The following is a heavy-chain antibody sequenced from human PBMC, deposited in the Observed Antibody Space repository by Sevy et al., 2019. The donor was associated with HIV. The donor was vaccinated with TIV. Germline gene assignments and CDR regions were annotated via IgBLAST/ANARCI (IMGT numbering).Heavy chain of an antibody. Sequence: GGSLRLSCAASGFTFSSYWMSWVRQAPGKGLEWVANIKQDGSEKYYVDSVKGRFTISRDNAKNSLYLQMNSLRAEDTAGYYCARTTDSSSWYREVRYFDLWGRGTLVTVSS. D-gene: IGHD6-13*01. J-gene: IGHJ2*01. CDR2: IKQDGSEK. CDR3: ARTTDSSSWYREVRYFDL. V-gene: IGHV3-7*01. CDR1: GFTFSSYW.